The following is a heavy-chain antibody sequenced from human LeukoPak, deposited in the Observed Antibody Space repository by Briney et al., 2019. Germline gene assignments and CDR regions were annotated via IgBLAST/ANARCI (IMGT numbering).Heavy chain of an antibody. CDR2: LSFDGSSE. CDR1: GFASSTYG. D-gene: IGHD6-19*01. V-gene: IGHV3-30*18. CDR3: AKGSGSSGWNDLLGVVDY. Sequence: ERSLRLSCAASGFASSTYGIHWVRQAPGKGLEWVAVLSFDGSSEYYADSVKGRFTVSRDNSKNTLYLQMNSLRDEDTAVYYCAKGSGSSGWNDLLGVVDYWGQGTLVTVSS. J-gene: IGHJ4*02.